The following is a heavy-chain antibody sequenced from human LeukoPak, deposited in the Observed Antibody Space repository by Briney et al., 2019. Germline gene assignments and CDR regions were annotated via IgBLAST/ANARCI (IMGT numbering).Heavy chain of an antibody. Sequence: PGGSLRLSCAASGFTFSRYWMTWVRQIPGKGLEWVANIKQDGTEKLYVDSVKGRFTISRDNAKNSLYLQMNSLRVEDTAVYYCARDDSGLGTGFDSWGQGTLVTVSS. V-gene: IGHV3-7*01. D-gene: IGHD1-7*01. CDR1: GFTFSRYW. J-gene: IGHJ5*01. CDR2: IKQDGTEK. CDR3: ARDDSGLGTGFDS.